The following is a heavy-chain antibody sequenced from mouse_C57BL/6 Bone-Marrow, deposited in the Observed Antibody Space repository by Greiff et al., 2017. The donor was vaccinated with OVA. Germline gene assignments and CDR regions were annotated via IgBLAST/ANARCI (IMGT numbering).Heavy chain of an antibody. Sequence: DVQLVESGRDLVKPGGSLKLSCAASGFSFSSYGMSWVRQTPDKSLEWVATISSGGSYTYYTDSVKGRFTFSRDNAKNTLYLQMSSLKSEDTAMYYCARHVGVAYYCDYWGQGTTLTVSS. CDR2: ISSGGSYT. J-gene: IGHJ2*01. CDR3: ARHVGVAYYCDY. D-gene: IGHD1-1*02. V-gene: IGHV5-6*01. CDR1: GFSFSSYG.